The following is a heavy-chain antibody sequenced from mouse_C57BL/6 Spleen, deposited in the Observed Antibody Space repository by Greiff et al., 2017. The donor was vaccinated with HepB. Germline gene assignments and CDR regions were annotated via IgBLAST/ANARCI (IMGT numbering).Heavy chain of an antibody. CDR3: ARWGNYYGSSYEEGYYAMDY. CDR2: INPYNGGT. D-gene: IGHD1-1*01. Sequence: VQLKESGPVLVKPGASVKMSCKASGYTFTDYYMNWVKQSHGKSLEWIGVINPYNGGTSYNQKFKGKATLTVDKSSSTAYMELNSLTSEDSAVYYCARWGNYYGSSYEEGYYAMDYWGQGTSVTVSS. V-gene: IGHV1-19*01. J-gene: IGHJ4*01. CDR1: GYTFTDYY.